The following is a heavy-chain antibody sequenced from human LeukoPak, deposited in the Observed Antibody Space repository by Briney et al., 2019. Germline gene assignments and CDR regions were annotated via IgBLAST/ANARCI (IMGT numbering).Heavy chain of an antibody. J-gene: IGHJ5*02. CDR3: VKEEWEP. V-gene: IGHV3-30*18. CDR1: GFIFSNYG. Sequence: GGSLRLSCAASGFIFSNYGIHWVRQAPGKGLEWVAVISYDGSNKYYADSVKGRFTISRDNSKNTLYLQMNSLRAEDTAMYYCVKEEWEPWGQGTLVTV. CDR2: ISYDGSNK. D-gene: IGHD1-26*01.